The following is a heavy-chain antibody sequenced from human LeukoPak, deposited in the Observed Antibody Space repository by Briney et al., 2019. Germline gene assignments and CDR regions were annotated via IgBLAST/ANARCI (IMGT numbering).Heavy chain of an antibody. D-gene: IGHD1-1*01. CDR2: ISAYNGNT. CDR1: VYTFTSYG. J-gene: IGHJ4*02. CDR3: ARLSRFPNLWHDY. Sequence: ASVKVSCKASVYTFTSYGLSWVRQAPGQGVEWMGWISAYNGNTNYAQKLQGRVTMTTDTSTSTAYMELRSLRSDDTAVYYCARLSRFPNLWHDYWGQGTLVTVSS. V-gene: IGHV1-18*01.